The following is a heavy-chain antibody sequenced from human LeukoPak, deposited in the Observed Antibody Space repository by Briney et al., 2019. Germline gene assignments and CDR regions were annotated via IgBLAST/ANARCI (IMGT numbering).Heavy chain of an antibody. Sequence: SETLSLTCTVSGGSISSSSYYWGWIRQPPGKGLEWIGSIYHSGSTYYNPSLKSRVTISVDTSKNQFSLKLSSVTAADTAVYYCASPRGHCSGGSCYSWTGAFDYWGQGTLVTVSS. CDR1: GGSISSSSYY. CDR3: ASPRGHCSGGSCYSWTGAFDY. CDR2: IYHSGST. V-gene: IGHV4-39*07. J-gene: IGHJ4*02. D-gene: IGHD2-15*01.